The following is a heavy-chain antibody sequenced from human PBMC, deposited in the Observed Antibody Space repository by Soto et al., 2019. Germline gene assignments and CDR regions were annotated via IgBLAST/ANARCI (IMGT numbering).Heavy chain of an antibody. CDR2: ISYDGSNK. D-gene: IGHD1-7*01. Sequence: GGSLRLSCAASGFTFSSYGMHWVRQAPGKGLEWVAVISYDGSNKYYADSVKGRFTISRDNSKNTLYLQMNSLRAEDTAVYYCAKDPSYNWNYAPLNWFDPWGQGTLVTVSS. CDR1: GFTFSSYG. CDR3: AKDPSYNWNYAPLNWFDP. J-gene: IGHJ5*02. V-gene: IGHV3-30*18.